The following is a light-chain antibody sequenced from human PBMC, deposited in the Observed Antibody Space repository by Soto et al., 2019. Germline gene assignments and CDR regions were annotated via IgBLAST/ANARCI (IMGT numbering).Light chain of an antibody. J-gene: IGKJ1*01. CDR3: QQYNNWPPWT. CDR2: GAS. Sequence: EVVMTQSPATLSVSPGERATLSCRASQSISSNLAWYQQKPGQPPRLLIYGASTRATGIPARFGGSESGTEFTLTISSLQSEDFAVYYCQQYNNWPPWTFGQGTKVEIK. V-gene: IGKV3-15*01. CDR1: QSISSN.